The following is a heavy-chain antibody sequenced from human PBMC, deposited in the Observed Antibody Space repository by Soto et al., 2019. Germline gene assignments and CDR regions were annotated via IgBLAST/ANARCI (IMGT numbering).Heavy chain of an antibody. CDR3: AIIQGNGDYDAY. CDR1: GYTFTSYY. J-gene: IGHJ4*02. D-gene: IGHD3-16*02. V-gene: IGHV1-46*01. CDR2: IKPSGGST. Sequence: QVQLVQSGAEVKKPGASVKVSCKASGYTFTSYYMHWVRQAPGQGLEWMGIIKPSGGSTSYAQKTQGRVTMTRDTSRSRDYMELTSLRSEDTALYCCAIIQGNGDYDAYWGQGTLVNVSS.